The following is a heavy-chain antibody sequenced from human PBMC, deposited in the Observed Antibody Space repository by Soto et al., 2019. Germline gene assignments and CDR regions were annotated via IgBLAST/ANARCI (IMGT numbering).Heavy chain of an antibody. CDR1: GYTFTSYG. CDR3: ALDNSYSSGSYYYGMVI. V-gene: IGHV1-18*04. J-gene: IGHJ6*04. CDR2: ISAYNGNT. Sequence: ASVKVSCKASGYTFTSYGISWVRQAPGQGLEWMGWISAYNGNTNYAPKLQGRVTMTTDTSTSTAYMELRSLRSDDTAVYYCALDNSYSSGSYYYGMVIRGSGSTVAVS. D-gene: IGHD3-22*01.